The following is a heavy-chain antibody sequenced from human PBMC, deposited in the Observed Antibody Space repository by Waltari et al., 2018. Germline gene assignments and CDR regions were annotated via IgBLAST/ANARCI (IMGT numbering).Heavy chain of an antibody. J-gene: IGHJ4*02. Sequence: QVQLQESGPGLVKPSQTLSLTCTVSGGSISSGSYYWSWIRQPAGKGLEWIGRIYTSGSTNYNPSLKSRVTISVDTSKNQFSLKLSSVTAADTAVYYCARVNYWSYLDYWGQGTLVTVSS. CDR1: GGSISSGSYY. CDR3: ARVNYWSYLDY. D-gene: IGHD1-7*01. CDR2: IYTSGST. V-gene: IGHV4-61*02.